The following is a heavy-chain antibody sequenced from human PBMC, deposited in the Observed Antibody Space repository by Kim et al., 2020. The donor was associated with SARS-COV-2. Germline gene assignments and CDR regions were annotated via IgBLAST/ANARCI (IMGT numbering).Heavy chain of an antibody. V-gene: IGHV3-66*01. CDR2: IYSDGRS. D-gene: IGHD1-26*01. CDR3: ARVGLYTGGDVSDI. J-gene: IGHJ3*02. Sequence: GGSLRLSCASSGLTVSDNYMNWVRQAPGKGPEWVSIIYSDGRSFYDDSARGRFTISTDSSKNTPYLQMNNLRVEDTAVYYCARVGLYTGGDVSDIWGQGT. CDR1: GLTVSDNY.